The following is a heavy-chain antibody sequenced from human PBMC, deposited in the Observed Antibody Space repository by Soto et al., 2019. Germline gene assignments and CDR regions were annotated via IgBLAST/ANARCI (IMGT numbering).Heavy chain of an antibody. CDR1: GYAFTSYC. CDR3: ARSWDYCTGINCLFDSS. J-gene: IGHJ4*02. V-gene: IGHV1-18*01. Sequence: QAQLVQSGGEVKNPWASVKVSCRASGYAFTSYCYAWVRQAPGQGLEWMGWISAYNGDTNSAQKFHDMLPVTKDTSPTTVDMEVRHLGSHYTSVDYCARSWDYCTGINCLFDSSWGLGTLVTGSS. D-gene: IGHD2-8*01. CDR2: ISAYNGDT.